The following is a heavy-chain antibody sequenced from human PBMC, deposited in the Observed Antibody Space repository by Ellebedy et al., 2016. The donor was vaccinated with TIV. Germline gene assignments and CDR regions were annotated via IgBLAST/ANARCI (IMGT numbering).Heavy chain of an antibody. V-gene: IGHV1-46*01. J-gene: IGHJ4*02. CDR3: ARVSKGDILTGYSATFDY. Sequence: ASVKVSXXASGYTFTSYYMHWVRQATGQGLEWMGIINPSGGSTSYAQKFQGRVTMTRDTSTSTVYMELSSLRSEDTAVYYCARVSKGDILTGYSATFDYWGQGTLVTVSS. CDR2: INPSGGST. CDR1: GYTFTSYY. D-gene: IGHD3-9*01.